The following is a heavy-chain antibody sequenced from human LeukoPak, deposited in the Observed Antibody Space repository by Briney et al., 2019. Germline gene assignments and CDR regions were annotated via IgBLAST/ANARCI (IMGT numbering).Heavy chain of an antibody. J-gene: IGHJ4*02. CDR3: ARGYSAYAKDY. CDR1: GGSISSYY. D-gene: IGHD5-12*01. V-gene: IGHV4-59*01. Sequence: PSETLSLTCTVSGGSISSYYWSWIRQPPGKGLEWIGYIHHSGITDPNPSLKSRVTISVDTSKSQFSLKLSSVTAADTAVYYCARGYSAYAKDYWGPGTLVTVSS. CDR2: IHHSGIT.